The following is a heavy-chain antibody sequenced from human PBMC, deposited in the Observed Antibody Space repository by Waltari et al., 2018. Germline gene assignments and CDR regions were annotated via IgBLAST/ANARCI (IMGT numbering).Heavy chain of an antibody. D-gene: IGHD2-2*03. J-gene: IGHJ4*02. CDR3: SRQVLGYCTSAACRRLES. CDR2: IYHAGDT. V-gene: IGHV4-38-2*01. Sequence: QVQLQESCPGLVMPSASLYLTCDATGYSIHSGSDLGWVRQSPGKGLEWIATIYHAGDTFYNPSLKSRVTISMDTSKNQFSLKLNSVTAADTAVYFCSRQVLGYCTSAACRRLESWGQGTLVTVSS. CDR1: GYSIHSGSD.